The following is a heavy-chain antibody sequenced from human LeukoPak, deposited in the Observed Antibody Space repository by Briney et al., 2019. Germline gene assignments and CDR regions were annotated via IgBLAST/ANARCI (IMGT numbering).Heavy chain of an antibody. V-gene: IGHV4-34*01. D-gene: IGHD3-10*01. J-gene: IGHJ6*03. Sequence: SETLSLTCAVYGGTFSGYYLSWIRQPPGKGLEWIGEVNHSGSTKYSPSLKSRVTISVDTSKNQFSLKLSSVTAADTAVYYCARRVGRWFGERAYYYNYMDVWGKGTTVTISS. CDR2: VNHSGST. CDR1: GGTFSGYY. CDR3: ARRVGRWFGERAYYYNYMDV.